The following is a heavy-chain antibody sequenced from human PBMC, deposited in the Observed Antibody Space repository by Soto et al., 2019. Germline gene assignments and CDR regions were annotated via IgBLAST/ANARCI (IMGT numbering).Heavy chain of an antibody. D-gene: IGHD4-17*01. J-gene: IGHJ4*02. V-gene: IGHV4-30-4*01. CDR1: GGSISSGNYY. CDR2: ISYSGTT. CDR3: ATMGTPVTGLYYFDY. Sequence: QVQLQESGPGLVKPSQTLSLTCTVSGGSISSGNYYWSWIRQPPGKGLEWIGFISYSGTTHYSASLSSRVSISVDTSKNQFSLDLSSVTAADPAVYYCATMGTPVTGLYYFDYWGQGTLVTVSS.